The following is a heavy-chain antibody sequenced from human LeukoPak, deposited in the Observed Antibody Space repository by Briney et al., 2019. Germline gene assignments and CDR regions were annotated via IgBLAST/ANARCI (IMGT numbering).Heavy chain of an antibody. J-gene: IGHJ4*02. Sequence: SETLSLTCAVYGGSFSGYYWSWIRQPPGEGLEWIGEINHSGSTNYNPSLKSRVTISVDTSKNQFSLKLSSVTAADTAVYYCARAPMVRGRTAADHWGQGTLVTVSS. V-gene: IGHV4-34*01. CDR2: INHSGST. CDR1: GGSFSGYY. CDR3: ARAPMVRGRTAADH. D-gene: IGHD3-10*01.